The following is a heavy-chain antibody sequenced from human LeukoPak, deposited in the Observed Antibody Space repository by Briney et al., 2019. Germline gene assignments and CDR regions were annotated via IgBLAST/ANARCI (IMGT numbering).Heavy chain of an antibody. V-gene: IGHV3-21*06. CDR3: VRGHIGVAAHHDAFDI. CDR2: ITSSSSYI. D-gene: IGHD6-19*01. J-gene: IGHJ3*02. CDR1: GFTFTSYN. Sequence: PGGSLRLSCAASGFTFTSYNMNWVRQAPGKGLEWVSSITSSSSYIYYADSVKGRFTISRDNAKNSLYLQMNSLRVEDTAVYYCVRGHIGVAAHHDAFDIWGQGTMVTVSS.